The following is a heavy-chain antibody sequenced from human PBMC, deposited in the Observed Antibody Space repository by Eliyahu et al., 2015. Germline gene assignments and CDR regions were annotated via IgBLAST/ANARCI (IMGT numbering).Heavy chain of an antibody. CDR3: AKDQRGGSLDY. CDR1: GXTFSXYG. V-gene: IGHV3-30*18. Sequence: QVQLVESGGGVVQPGRXRRLSCAASGXTFSXYGMHWVRQAPGKGLEWVAVISYDGSNKYYADSVKGRFTISRDNSKNTLYLQMNSLRAEDTAVYYCAKDQRGGSLDYWGQGTLVTVSS. J-gene: IGHJ4*02. D-gene: IGHD1-26*01. CDR2: ISYDGSNK.